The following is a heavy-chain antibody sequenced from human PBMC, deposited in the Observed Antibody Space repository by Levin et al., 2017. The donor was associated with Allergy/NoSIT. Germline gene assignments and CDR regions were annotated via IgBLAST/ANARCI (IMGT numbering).Heavy chain of an antibody. CDR1: GGSISSSSYY. D-gene: IGHD4-17*01. Sequence: SQTLSLTCTVSGGSISSSSYYWGWIRQPPGKGLEWIGSIYYSGSTYYNPSLKSRVTISVDTSKNQFSLKLSSVTAADTAVYYCARVGDGDYERGYYFDYWGQGTLVTVSS. V-gene: IGHV4-39*01. CDR3: ARVGDGDYERGYYFDY. CDR2: IYYSGST. J-gene: IGHJ4*02.